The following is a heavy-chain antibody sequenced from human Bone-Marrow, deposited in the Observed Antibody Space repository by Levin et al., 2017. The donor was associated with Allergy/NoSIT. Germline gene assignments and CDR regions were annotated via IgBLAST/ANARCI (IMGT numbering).Heavy chain of an antibody. CDR3: AKDGRFYDVLSGTYKNGLDV. CDR1: GFRFSSFG. Sequence: PGGSLRLSCVGSGFRFSSFGLHWIRQAPGKGLEWLAVISYDGDRKYFSDSVKGRFAISRDDSKSTVHLEMNSLRPEDTGLYFCAKDGRFYDVLSGTYKNGLDVWGQGTAVIVSS. D-gene: IGHD3-3*01. V-gene: IGHV3-30*18. J-gene: IGHJ6*02. CDR2: ISYDGDRK.